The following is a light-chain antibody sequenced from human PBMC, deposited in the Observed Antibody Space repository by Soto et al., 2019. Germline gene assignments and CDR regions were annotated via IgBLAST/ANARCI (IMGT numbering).Light chain of an antibody. CDR1: SSDVGTYSY. V-gene: IGLV2-14*01. CDR3: SSYTSSTDYV. J-gene: IGLJ1*01. Sequence: QSALAQPASVSGSPGQSITISCTGTSSDVGTYSYVSWYQQHPGKAPKLIIYEVSNRPSGVSNRFSGSKSGNTASLTISGLQAEDEADYYCSSYTSSTDYVFGTGTKVTVL. CDR2: EVS.